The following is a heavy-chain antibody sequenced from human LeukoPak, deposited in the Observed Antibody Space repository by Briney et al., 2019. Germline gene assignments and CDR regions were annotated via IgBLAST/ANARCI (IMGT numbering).Heavy chain of an antibody. Sequence: SVMVSCKASGGTFSSYAISWVRQAPGQGLEWMGRIIPILGIANYAQKFQGRVTITADKSTSTAYMELSSLRSEDTAVYYCARDQDHIAVAGIDYWGQGTLVTVSS. CDR2: IIPILGIA. V-gene: IGHV1-69*04. D-gene: IGHD6-19*01. J-gene: IGHJ4*02. CDR3: ARDQDHIAVAGIDY. CDR1: GGTFSSYA.